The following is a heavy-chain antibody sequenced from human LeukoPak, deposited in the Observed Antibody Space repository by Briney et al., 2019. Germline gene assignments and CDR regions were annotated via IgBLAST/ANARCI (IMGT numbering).Heavy chain of an antibody. CDR2: IRYDGSNK. J-gene: IGHJ4*02. CDR3: AREGVRYFDWLLPCFDY. Sequence: PGGSLRFSCAASGFTFSSYGMHWVGQAPGKGLEWVAFIRYDGSNKYYADSVKGRFTISRDNSKNTLYLQMNSLRAEDTAVYYCAREGVRYFDWLLPCFDYWGQGTLVTVSS. D-gene: IGHD3-9*01. V-gene: IGHV3-30*02. CDR1: GFTFSSYG.